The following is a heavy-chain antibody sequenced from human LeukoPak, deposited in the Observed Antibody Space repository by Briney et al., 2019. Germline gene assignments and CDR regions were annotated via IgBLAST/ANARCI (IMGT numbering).Heavy chain of an antibody. D-gene: IGHD3-22*01. CDR3: AGITVTPY. CDR1: TFSNYN. J-gene: IGHJ4*02. CDR2: ITSSGSHM. V-gene: IGHV3-21*01. Sequence: PGGSLRLSCAASTFSNYNMHWVRQAPGQGLEWVSSITSSGSHMYYANSVKGRFTISRDNAKKSVYLQMNSLRAEDTAVYYCAGITVTPYWGQGTLVTVSS.